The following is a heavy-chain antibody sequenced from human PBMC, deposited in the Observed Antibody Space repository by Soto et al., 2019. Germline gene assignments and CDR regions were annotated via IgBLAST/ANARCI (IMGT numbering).Heavy chain of an antibody. J-gene: IGHJ3*02. CDR1: GFTFSSYG. CDR3: ARDRIAVADFDAFDI. CDR2: IWYDGSNK. Sequence: VQLVESGGGVVQPGRSLRLSCAASGFTFSSYGMHWVRQAPGKGLEWVAVIWYDGSNKYYADSVKGRFTISRDNSKNTLYLQMNSLRAEDTAVYYCARDRIAVADFDAFDIWGQGTMVTVSS. D-gene: IGHD6-19*01. V-gene: IGHV3-33*01.